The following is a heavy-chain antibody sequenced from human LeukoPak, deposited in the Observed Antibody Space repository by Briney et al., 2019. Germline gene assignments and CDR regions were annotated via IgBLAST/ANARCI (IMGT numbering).Heavy chain of an antibody. V-gene: IGHV4-4*07. CDR1: GASISGYY. J-gene: IGHJ4*02. CDR3: TRDIGSGDYVFFDS. Sequence: PAETLSLICTVSGASISGYYWSWIRLPAGKGLEWIGRMYNNGSTNCNPSLKSRVSMSVDTSKNQFSLRLKSVTAADTAVYYCTRDIGSGDYVFFDSWGQGTRVTVSS. CDR2: MYNNGST. D-gene: IGHD4-17*01.